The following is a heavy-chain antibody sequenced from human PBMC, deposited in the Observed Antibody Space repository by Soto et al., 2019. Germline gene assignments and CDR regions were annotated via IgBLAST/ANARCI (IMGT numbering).Heavy chain of an antibody. D-gene: IGHD5-18*01. CDR3: ARDGGGYSYGYGDYYYGMDV. Sequence: SETLSLTCTVSGGSISSGGYYWSWIRQHPGKGLEWIGYIYYSGSTYYNPSLKSRVTISVDTSKNQFSLKLSSVTAADTAVYYCARDGGGYSYGYGDYYYGMDVWGQGTTVTVSS. CDR2: IYYSGST. V-gene: IGHV4-31*03. CDR1: GGSISSGGYY. J-gene: IGHJ6*02.